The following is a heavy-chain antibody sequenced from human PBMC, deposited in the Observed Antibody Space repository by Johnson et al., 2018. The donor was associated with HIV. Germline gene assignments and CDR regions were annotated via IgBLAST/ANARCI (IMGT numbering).Heavy chain of an antibody. CDR2: ISSDGGSM. J-gene: IGHJ3*02. CDR1: GFTFSFYW. CDR3: AEAGPYWSGGSWYSPDAFDI. V-gene: IGHV3-74*02. D-gene: IGHD2-15*01. Sequence: VQVVESGGGLVQPGGSLRLSCAASGFTFSFYWMHWVRQVPGKGLVWVSRISSDGGSMGYADSVQGRFTISRDNAKNTLYLQVNSLRAEDTALYYCAEAGPYWSGGSWYSPDAFDIWGQGTMVTVSS.